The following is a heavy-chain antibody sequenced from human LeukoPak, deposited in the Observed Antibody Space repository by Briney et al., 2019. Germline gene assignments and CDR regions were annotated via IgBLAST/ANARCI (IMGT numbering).Heavy chain of an antibody. CDR1: GGSITSSNYY. CDR2: IYYSGTT. CDR3: ARQNDSWSGYYDYYYGMDV. D-gene: IGHD3-3*01. J-gene: IGHJ6*02. Sequence: SETLSLTCTVSGGSITSSNYYWGWIRQPPGKGLEWIGSIYYSGTTYYNPSLKSRVTISVDTSKNQFSLKLSSVTAADTAVYYCARQNDSWSGYYDYYYGMDVWGQGTTVTVSS. V-gene: IGHV4-39*01.